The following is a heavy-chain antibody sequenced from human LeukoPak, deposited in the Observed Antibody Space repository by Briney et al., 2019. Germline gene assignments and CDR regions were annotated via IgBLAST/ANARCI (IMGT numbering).Heavy chain of an antibody. V-gene: IGHV4-59*01. J-gene: IGHJ4*02. Sequence: SETLSLTCTVSGGSIIGYYWNWIRQPPGKGLDWIGYIYHSGSTNYNPSLKSRVTISVDTSKTQISLKLRAVTAADTAVYYCARSRVLSDYWGYFDYWGQGTLVTVSS. CDR2: IYHSGST. CDR1: GGSIIGYY. CDR3: ARSRVLSDYWGYFDY. D-gene: IGHD3-3*01.